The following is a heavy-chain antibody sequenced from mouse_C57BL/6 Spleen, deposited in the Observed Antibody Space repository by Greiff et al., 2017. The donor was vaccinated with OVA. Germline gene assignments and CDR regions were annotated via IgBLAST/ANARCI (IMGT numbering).Heavy chain of an antibody. D-gene: IGHD2-4*01. Sequence: DVKLQESGPELVKPGASVKISCKASGYSFTGYYMNWVKQSPEKSLEWIGEINPSTGGTTYNQKFKAKATLTVDKSSSTAYMQLKSLTSEDSAVYYCARLYDYDEYFDVWGTGTTVTVSS. J-gene: IGHJ1*03. CDR1: GYSFTGYY. CDR3: ARLYDYDEYFDV. CDR2: INPSTGGT. V-gene: IGHV1-42*01.